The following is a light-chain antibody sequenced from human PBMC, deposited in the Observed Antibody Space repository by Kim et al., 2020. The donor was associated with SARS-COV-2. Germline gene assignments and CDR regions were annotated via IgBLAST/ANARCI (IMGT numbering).Light chain of an antibody. J-gene: IGLJ2*01. CDR3: SSYTSSSTAI. Sequence: GHSMPISCTGPSSDVGGYNYVSWYQQHPGKVPKLMIYDVSTRPSGVSSRFSGSKSGNTASLTISGLQAEDEADYYCSSYTSSSTAIFGGGTQLTVL. V-gene: IGLV2-14*03. CDR2: DVS. CDR1: SSDVGGYNY.